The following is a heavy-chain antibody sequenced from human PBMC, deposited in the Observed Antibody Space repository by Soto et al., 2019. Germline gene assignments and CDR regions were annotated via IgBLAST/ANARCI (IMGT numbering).Heavy chain of an antibody. CDR1: GYSSLTRYY. J-gene: IGHJ3*02. D-gene: IGHD5-12*01. V-gene: IGHV1-46*01. Sequence: GESVKVSCKASGYSSLTRYYMHWVRQAPGQGLEWMGIINPTGSMTKYSQRFQGRLTMTRDTSTSTDYMELTTLTSEDTAVYFCARDTGYDHDAFDIWGQGTMVTVSS. CDR2: INPTGSMT. CDR3: ARDTGYDHDAFDI.